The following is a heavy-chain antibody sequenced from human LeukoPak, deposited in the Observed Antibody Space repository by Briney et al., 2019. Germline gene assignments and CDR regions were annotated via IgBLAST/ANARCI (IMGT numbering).Heavy chain of an antibody. Sequence: ASVKVSCKASGNTFTSYYIHWVRQAPGQGLEWMGIINPSSGSTSYAQKFQGRVTMTRDTSTSTVYMELSSLRSEDTAVYYCAREMSGIGGNAGLKTWGQGTLVTVSS. CDR1: GNTFTSYY. CDR2: INPSSGST. V-gene: IGHV1-46*01. D-gene: IGHD4-23*01. CDR3: AREMSGIGGNAGLKT. J-gene: IGHJ5*02.